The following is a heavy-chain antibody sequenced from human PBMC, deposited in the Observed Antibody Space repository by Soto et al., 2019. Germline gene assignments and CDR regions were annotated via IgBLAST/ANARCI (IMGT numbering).Heavy chain of an antibody. V-gene: IGHV1-69*13. CDR2: IIPIFGTA. J-gene: IGHJ4*02. CDR1: GGTFSSYS. Sequence: GASVKVSCKGSGGTFSSYSISWVLQAPGQGLEWMGGIIPIFGTANYAQKFQGRVTITADESTSTAYMELSSLRSEDTAVYYCARGPRMTTVPLGFRYWGQGTLVTVSS. D-gene: IGHD4-17*01. CDR3: ARGPRMTTVPLGFRY.